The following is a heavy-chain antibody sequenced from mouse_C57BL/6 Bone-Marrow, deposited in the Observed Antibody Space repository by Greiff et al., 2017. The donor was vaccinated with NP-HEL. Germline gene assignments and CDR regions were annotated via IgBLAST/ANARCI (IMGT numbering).Heavy chain of an antibody. J-gene: IGHJ4*01. CDR1: GFTFSSYG. Sequence: EVQLVESGGDLVKPGGSLKLSCAASGFTFSSYGMSWVRQTPDKRLEWVATISSGGSYTYYLDSVKGRFTISRDNAKNTLYLQMSSLKSEDTAMYYCARPGNMDYWGQGTSVTVSS. V-gene: IGHV5-6*01. CDR2: ISSGGSYT. CDR3: ARPGNMDY.